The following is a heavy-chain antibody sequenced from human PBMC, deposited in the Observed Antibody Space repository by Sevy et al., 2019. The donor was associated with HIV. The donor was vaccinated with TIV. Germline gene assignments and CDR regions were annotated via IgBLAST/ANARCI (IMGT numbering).Heavy chain of an antibody. CDR1: GFTFDDYW. Sequence: GGSLRLSCAASGFTFDDYWMQWVRQAPGQGLEWVANIRQDGNELDYADSVKGRFTISRDNGKESLFLQMTNLRVEDTALYYCARRYFDLWGQGTLVTVSS. CDR3: ARRYFDL. CDR2: IRQDGNEL. J-gene: IGHJ4*02. V-gene: IGHV3-7*01.